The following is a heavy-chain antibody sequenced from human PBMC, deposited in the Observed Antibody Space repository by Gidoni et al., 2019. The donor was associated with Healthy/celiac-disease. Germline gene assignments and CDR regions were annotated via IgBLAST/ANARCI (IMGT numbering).Heavy chain of an antibody. J-gene: IGHJ4*02. CDR1: GGSFCGYS. CDR2: INHSGRP. Sequence: QVQLQQWGAGQFKPSETLSLTCALHGGSFCGYSWSWLRQPPGKGLELIGEINHSGRPNYNPSLNSRVTISVDTSKNQFSLKLSSVTAADTAVYYCARMRGNYDFWSGYFSGFDYWGQGTLVTVSS. V-gene: IGHV4-34*01. D-gene: IGHD3-3*01. CDR3: ARMRGNYDFWSGYFSGFDY.